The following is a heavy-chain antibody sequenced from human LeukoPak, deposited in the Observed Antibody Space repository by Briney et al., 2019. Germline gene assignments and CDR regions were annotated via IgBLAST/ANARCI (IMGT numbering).Heavy chain of an antibody. V-gene: IGHV4-31*03. Sequence: SQTLSLTCTVSGGSISSGGYYWSWIRQHPGKGLEWIGYIYYSGSTYYNPSLKSRVTISVDKSKNQFSLKLSSVTAADTAVYYCARRSAGLGWFDPWGQGTLVTVSS. D-gene: IGHD3-10*01. J-gene: IGHJ5*02. CDR3: ARRSAGLGWFDP. CDR1: GGSISSGGYY. CDR2: IYYSGST.